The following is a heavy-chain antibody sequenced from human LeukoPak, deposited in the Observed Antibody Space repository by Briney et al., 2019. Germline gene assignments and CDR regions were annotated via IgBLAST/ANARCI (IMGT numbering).Heavy chain of an antibody. CDR3: ARGYYYDSSGYPMGY. D-gene: IGHD3-22*01. CDR2: ISAYNGNT. V-gene: IGHV1-18*04. J-gene: IGHJ4*02. CDR1: GYTFTSYG. Sequence: ASVKVSCKASGYTFTSYGISWVRQTPGQGLEWMGWISAYNGNTNYAQSLQGRVTMTTDTSTSTAYMELRSLGSDDTAVYYCARGYYYDSSGYPMGYWGQGTLVTVSS.